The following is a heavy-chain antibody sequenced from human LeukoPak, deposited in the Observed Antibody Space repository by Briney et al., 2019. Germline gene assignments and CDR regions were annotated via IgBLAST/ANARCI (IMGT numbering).Heavy chain of an antibody. CDR3: AGYSSSWFNFDY. J-gene: IGHJ4*02. CDR1: GGSISSGGYY. CDR2: IYYSGST. V-gene: IGHV4-31*03. D-gene: IGHD6-13*01. Sequence: SETLSLTCTVSGGSISSGGYYWSSIRQHPGKGLEWIGYIYYSGSTYYNPSLKSRVTISVDTSKNQFSLKLSSVTAADTAVYYCAGYSSSWFNFDYWGQGTLVTVSS.